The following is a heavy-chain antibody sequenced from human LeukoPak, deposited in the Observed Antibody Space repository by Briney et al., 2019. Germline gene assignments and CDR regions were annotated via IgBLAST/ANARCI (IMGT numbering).Heavy chain of an antibody. CDR1: GFTFSTYW. Sequence: PGGSLRLSCAASGFTFSTYWMHWVRQAPGKGLVWVSGLNSDGSITGYVDSVKGRFTISRDNAKNTLYLQMNTLRAEDTAVYYCARGGYGAHMGWGQGNLVTVSS. V-gene: IGHV3-74*01. CDR3: ARGGYGAHMG. J-gene: IGHJ4*02. D-gene: IGHD4-17*01. CDR2: LNSDGSIT.